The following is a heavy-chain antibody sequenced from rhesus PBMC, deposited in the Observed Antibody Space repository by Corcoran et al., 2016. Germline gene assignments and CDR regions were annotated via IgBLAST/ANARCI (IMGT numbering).Heavy chain of an antibody. CDR2: INGNRPTP. J-gene: IGHJ4*01. CDR3: ARFAGSGWPFDY. Sequence: QVHLQESGPGLVKPSETLSLTCAVSGGSISGGYYWGWIRQHPGRGLEWIGNINGNRPTPDNTPSLGGRGTMSKDTSKIQFSVKLTSVTAADTAVDYCARFAGSGWPFDYWGQGVLVTVSS. V-gene: IGHV4S7*01. D-gene: IGHD6-31*01. CDR1: GGSISGGYY.